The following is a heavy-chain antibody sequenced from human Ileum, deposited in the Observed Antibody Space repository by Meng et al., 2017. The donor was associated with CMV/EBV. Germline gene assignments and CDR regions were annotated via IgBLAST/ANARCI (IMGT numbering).Heavy chain of an antibody. J-gene: IGHJ4*02. V-gene: IGHV7-4-1*02. CDR2: INTNTGNP. Sequence: KASRYTFTNNNLIWVRQAPGQGPEWMGWINTNTGNPTYARDFTGRFVFSLDTSVSTAYLQISSLKAEDTAVYYCARDGLNERYFDYWGQGTLVTVSS. CDR1: RYTFTNNN. CDR3: ARDGLNERYFDY. D-gene: IGHD3-22*01.